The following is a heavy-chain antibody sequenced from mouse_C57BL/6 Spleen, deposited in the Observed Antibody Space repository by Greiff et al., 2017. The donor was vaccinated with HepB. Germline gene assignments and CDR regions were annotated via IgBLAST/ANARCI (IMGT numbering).Heavy chain of an antibody. D-gene: IGHD1-1*01. J-gene: IGHJ3*01. CDR3: APYYYGSSYWFAY. CDR2: IDPENGDT. CDR1: GFNIKDDY. Sequence: EVQLKESGAELVRPGASVKLSCTASGFNIKDDYMHWVKQRPEQGLEWIGWIDPENGDTEYASKFQGKATITADTSSNTAYLQLSSLTSEDTAVYYCAPYYYGSSYWFAYWGQGTLVTVSA. V-gene: IGHV14-4*01.